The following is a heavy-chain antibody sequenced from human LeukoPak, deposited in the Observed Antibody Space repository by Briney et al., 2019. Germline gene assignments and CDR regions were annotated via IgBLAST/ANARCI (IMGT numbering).Heavy chain of an antibody. D-gene: IGHD1-26*01. CDR1: GYTFTGYY. Sequence: GASVKVSCEASGYTFTGYYMHWVRQAPGQGLEWMGWINPNSGGTNYAQKFQGRVTMTRDTSISTAYMELSRLRSDDTAVYYCARYATEDLIVGATSSRVGMDVWGQGTTVTVSS. CDR2: INPNSGGT. V-gene: IGHV1-2*02. CDR3: ARYATEDLIVGATSSRVGMDV. J-gene: IGHJ6*02.